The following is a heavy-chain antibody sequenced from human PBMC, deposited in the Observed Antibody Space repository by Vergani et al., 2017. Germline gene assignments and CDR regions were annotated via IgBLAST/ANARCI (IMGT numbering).Heavy chain of an antibody. CDR3: ARNDLPRLRRLEFNWFDP. D-gene: IGHD4-17*01. Sequence: QVQLVQSGAEVKKPGSSVKVSCKASGGTFSSYTISWVRQAPGQGLEWMGRIRPILGIANDAQKIQGRVTITADKSTSTAYMELSSLRSEDTAVYYRARNDLPRLRRLEFNWFDPWGQGTLVTVSS. CDR2: IRPILGIA. V-gene: IGHV1-69*02. CDR1: GGTFSSYT. J-gene: IGHJ5*02.